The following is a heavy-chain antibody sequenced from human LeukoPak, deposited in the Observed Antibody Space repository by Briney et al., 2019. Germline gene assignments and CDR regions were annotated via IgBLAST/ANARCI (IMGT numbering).Heavy chain of an antibody. V-gene: IGHV4-31*03. CDR1: GGSISSGGYY. CDR3: ARSRGGSVFDY. J-gene: IGHJ4*02. D-gene: IGHD2-15*01. CDR2: IYYSGST. Sequence: SETLSLTCTVSGGSISSGGYYWSWLRQHPRTGLEWIGYIYYSGSTYYNPSLKSRVTISVDTSKNQFSLKLSSVTAADTAVYYCARSRGGSVFDYWGQGTLVTVSS.